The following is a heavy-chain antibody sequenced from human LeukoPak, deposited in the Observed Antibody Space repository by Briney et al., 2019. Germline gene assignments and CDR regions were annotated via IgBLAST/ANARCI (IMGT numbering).Heavy chain of an antibody. D-gene: IGHD3-16*01. Sequence: SETLSLTCTVSGGSISSTSYFWAWIRQPPGKGLEWIGSIYYSGSTFYNPSLKSRVTISVDTSKNQFSLKLTSVTAADTAVYYCARDGALYYFDYWGQGTLVTVSS. J-gene: IGHJ4*02. V-gene: IGHV4-39*07. CDR3: ARDGALYYFDY. CDR2: IYYSGST. CDR1: GGSISSTSYF.